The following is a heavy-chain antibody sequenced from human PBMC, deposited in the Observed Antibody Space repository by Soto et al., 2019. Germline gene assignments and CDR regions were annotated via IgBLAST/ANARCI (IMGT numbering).Heavy chain of an antibody. J-gene: IGHJ3*02. CDR1: GYTFTSYY. V-gene: IGHV1-46*01. D-gene: IGHD3-22*01. Sequence: ASVKVSCKASGYTFTSYYMHWVRQAPGQGLERMGIINPSGGSTSYAQKFQGRVTMTRDTSTSTVYMELSSLRSEDTAVYYFARVGHYYDSSGYLDAFDIWGQGTMVTVSS. CDR3: ARVGHYYDSSGYLDAFDI. CDR2: INPSGGST.